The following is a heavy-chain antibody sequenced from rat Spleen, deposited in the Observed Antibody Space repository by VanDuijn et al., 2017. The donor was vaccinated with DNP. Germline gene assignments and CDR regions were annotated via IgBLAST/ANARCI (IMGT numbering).Heavy chain of an antibody. D-gene: IGHD1-5*01. CDR3: ARSRRFNSYAMDA. J-gene: IGHJ4*01. CDR2: MWSGGST. Sequence: QVQLKESGPGLVQPSRTLSLTCTVSGFSLTTYGVNWVRQPPGKGLEWIGAMWSGGSTDYNSALRSRLSISRDTSKSQVLLKLNSLQTEDTAIYFCARSRRFNSYAMDAWGQGTSVTVSS. V-gene: IGHV2-15*01. CDR1: GFSLTTYG.